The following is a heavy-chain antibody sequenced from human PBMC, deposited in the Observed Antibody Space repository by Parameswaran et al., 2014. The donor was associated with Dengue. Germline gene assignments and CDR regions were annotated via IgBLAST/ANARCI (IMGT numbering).Heavy chain of an antibody. V-gene: IGHV3-48*03. D-gene: IGHD3-22*01. Sequence: KWIRQPPGKGLEWVSYISSSGSTIYYADSVKGRFTISRDNAKNSLYLQMNSLRAEDTAVYYCARSYYDSSGYYGLGYYYYGMDVWGQGTTVTVSS. CDR2: ISSSGSTI. J-gene: IGHJ6*02. CDR3: ARSYYDSSGYYGLGYYYYGMDV.